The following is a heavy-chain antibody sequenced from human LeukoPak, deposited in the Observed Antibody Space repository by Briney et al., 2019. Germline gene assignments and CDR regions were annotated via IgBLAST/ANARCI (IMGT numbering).Heavy chain of an antibody. CDR1: GYTFTGYY. D-gene: IGHD4-17*01. Sequence: GASVKVSCKASGYTFTGYYMHWVRQAPGQGLEWMGWINPNSGGTNYAQKFQGRVTMTRDTSISTAYMELSRRRSDDTAVYYCARDKSDYGDYASFDYWGQGTLVTVSS. J-gene: IGHJ4*02. V-gene: IGHV1-2*02. CDR3: ARDKSDYGDYASFDY. CDR2: INPNSGGT.